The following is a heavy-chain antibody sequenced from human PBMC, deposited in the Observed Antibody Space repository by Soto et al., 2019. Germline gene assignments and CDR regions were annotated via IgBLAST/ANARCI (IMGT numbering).Heavy chain of an antibody. D-gene: IGHD3-3*01. J-gene: IGHJ5*02. CDR3: ARRWSGGRQGFDP. CDR2: IYYSGST. CDR1: GGSISSGDYY. Sequence: QVQLQESGPGLVKPSQTLSLTCTVSGGSISSGDYYWSWIRQHPGKGLEWIGYIYYSGSTYYNPSLKSRVTITVDTSKNQFSLKLSSVTAADTAVYYCARRWSGGRQGFDPWGQGTLVTVSS. V-gene: IGHV4-31*03.